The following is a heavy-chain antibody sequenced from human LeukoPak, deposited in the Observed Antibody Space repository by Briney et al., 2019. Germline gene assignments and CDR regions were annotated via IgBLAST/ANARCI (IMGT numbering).Heavy chain of an antibody. CDR1: GGSISSGSYY. CDR3: ARDSYNWNDLVDAFDI. J-gene: IGHJ3*02. V-gene: IGHV4-61*02. D-gene: IGHD1-1*01. CDR2: IYTSGST. Sequence: SETLSLTCTVSGGSISSGSYYWSWIRQPAGKGLEWIGRIYTSGSTNYNPSLKSRVTISVDTSKNQFSLKLSSVTAAATAVYYCARDSYNWNDLVDAFDIWGQGTLVTVSS.